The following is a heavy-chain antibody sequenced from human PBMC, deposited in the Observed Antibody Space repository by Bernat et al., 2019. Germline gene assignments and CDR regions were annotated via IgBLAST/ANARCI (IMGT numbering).Heavy chain of an antibody. J-gene: IGHJ4*02. CDR1: GFIFHAYV. Sequence: EVQLVESGGGVIQPGGSLRLSCAPSGFIFHAYVMHWVRQAPGMGLEWVSRISHDSSATSYADSVKGRFTISRDNSKNSLYLQMNGLRVEDTALYYCVRDNTNWAFDYWGRGTLVTVSS. CDR2: ISHDSSAT. D-gene: IGHD7-27*01. CDR3: VRDNTNWAFDY. V-gene: IGHV3-43*02.